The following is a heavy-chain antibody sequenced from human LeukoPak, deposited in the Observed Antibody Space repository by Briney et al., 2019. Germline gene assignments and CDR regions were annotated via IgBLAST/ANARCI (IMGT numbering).Heavy chain of an antibody. D-gene: IGHD2-8*01. V-gene: IGHV1-58*01. J-gene: IGHJ4*02. CDR1: GFTFTSSA. Sequence: SVKVSCKASGFTFTSSAVQWVRQARGQRLEWIGWIVVGSGNTNYAQKFQGRVTITRDMSTSTAYMELSSLRSEDTAVYYCAADWVGYCTNGVCPNFDYWGQGTLVTVSS. CDR2: IVVGSGNT. CDR3: AADWVGYCTNGVCPNFDY.